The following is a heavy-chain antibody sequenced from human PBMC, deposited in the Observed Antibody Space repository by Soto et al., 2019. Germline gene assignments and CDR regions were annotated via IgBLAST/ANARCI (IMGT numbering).Heavy chain of an antibody. Sequence: GASVKVSCKASGGTFSSYTISWVRQAPGQGLEWMGRIIPILGIANYAQKFQGRVTITADKSTSTAYTELSSLRSEATAVYYCARDRSVFITTGAFDIWGQETMVT. D-gene: IGHD3-22*01. J-gene: IGHJ3*02. V-gene: IGHV1-69*02. CDR3: ARDRSVFITTGAFDI. CDR1: GGTFSSYT. CDR2: IIPILGIA.